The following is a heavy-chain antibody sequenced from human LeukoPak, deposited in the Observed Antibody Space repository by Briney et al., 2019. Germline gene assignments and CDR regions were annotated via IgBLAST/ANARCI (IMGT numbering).Heavy chain of an antibody. CDR2: IYYSGST. CDR1: GGSISSYY. D-gene: IGHD5-24*01. Sequence: KPSETLSLTCTVSGGSISSYYWSWIRQPPGKGLEWIGYIYYSGSTNYNPSLKSRVTISVDTSKNQFSLKLSSVTAADTAVYYCARGWLQSYDYWGQGTLVTVSS. J-gene: IGHJ4*02. CDR3: ARGWLQSYDY. V-gene: IGHV4-59*01.